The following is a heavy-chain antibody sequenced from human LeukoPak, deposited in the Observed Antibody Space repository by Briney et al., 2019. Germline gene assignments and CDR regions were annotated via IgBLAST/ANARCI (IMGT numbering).Heavy chain of an antibody. Sequence: PGGSLRLSCAASGFTFSSYGMHWVRQAPGKGLEWVAFIRYDGSNKYYADSVKGRFTISRDNSKNTLYLQMNGLRAEDTAVYYCAKVGATSEDYWGQGTLVTVSS. V-gene: IGHV3-30*02. CDR2: IRYDGSNK. D-gene: IGHD1-26*01. CDR1: GFTFSSYG. CDR3: AKVGATSEDY. J-gene: IGHJ4*02.